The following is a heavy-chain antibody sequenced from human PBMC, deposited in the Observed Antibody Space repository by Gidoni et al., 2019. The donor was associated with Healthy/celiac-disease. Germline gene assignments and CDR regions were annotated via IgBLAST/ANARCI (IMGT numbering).Heavy chain of an antibody. D-gene: IGHD6-6*01. Sequence: QVQLVQSGAEVKKPGASVTVSCKASGYTFTSYGISRVRQAPVQGLEWMGWISAYNVNTNNAQKLQGRVTMTTDTSTSTAYMELRSLRSDDTAVYYCARDSSVYFGYYGMDVWGQGTTVTVSS. CDR1: GYTFTSYG. CDR3: ARDSSVYFGYYGMDV. V-gene: IGHV1-18*01. J-gene: IGHJ6*02. CDR2: ISAYNVNT.